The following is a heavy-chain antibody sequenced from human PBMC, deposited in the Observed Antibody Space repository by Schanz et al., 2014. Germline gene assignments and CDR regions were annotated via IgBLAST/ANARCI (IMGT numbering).Heavy chain of an antibody. CDR2: ISPYNGNT. Sequence: QVQLVQSGAEVKKPGPSVKVSCKLSGGTFSSYTISWMRQAPGQGLDWMGWISPYNGNTNYAQKLQGRVTITADRSTSTAYMELSSLRSEDTAVYYCARGPLGTSPWGQGTLVTVSS. CDR3: ARGPLGTSP. D-gene: IGHD5-12*01. V-gene: IGHV1-69*08. J-gene: IGHJ5*02. CDR1: GGTFSSYT.